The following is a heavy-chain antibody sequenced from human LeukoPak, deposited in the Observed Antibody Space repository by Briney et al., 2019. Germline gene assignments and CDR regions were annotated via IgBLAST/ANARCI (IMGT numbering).Heavy chain of an antibody. J-gene: IGHJ4*02. CDR2: IYGSGNT. CDR1: GASISSWY. Sequence: SETLSLTCTVSGASISSWYWSGIRQPPGKGLEWIGYIYGSGNTNYNPSLKSRVTMSIDTSKNQFSLKLTSVTAADTATYYCARETSLAGFASGLGFNYWGQGILVTVSS. CDR3: ARETSLAGFASGLGFNY. V-gene: IGHV4-59*01. D-gene: IGHD6-19*01.